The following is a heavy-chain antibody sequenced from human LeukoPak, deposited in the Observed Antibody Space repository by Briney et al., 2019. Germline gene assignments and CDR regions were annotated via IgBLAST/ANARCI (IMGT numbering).Heavy chain of an antibody. J-gene: IGHJ6*02. D-gene: IGHD2-2*01. V-gene: IGHV3-30-3*01. Sequence: GGSLRLSCAASGFTFSSYAMHWVRQAPGKGLEWVAVISYDGSNKYYADSVKGRFTISRDNSKNTLYLQMNSLRAEDTAVYYCARPAAFCSSTSCHDFYYYYGMDVWGQGTMVTVS. CDR1: GFTFSSYA. CDR2: ISYDGSNK. CDR3: ARPAAFCSSTSCHDFYYYYGMDV.